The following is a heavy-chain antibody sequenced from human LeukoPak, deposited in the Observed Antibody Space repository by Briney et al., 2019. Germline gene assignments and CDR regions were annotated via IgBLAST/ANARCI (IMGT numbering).Heavy chain of an antibody. Sequence: GSLTLSCAVSGFTFSDWYMSWIRQPPGEGLEWIGEINHSGSTNYNPSLKSRVTISVDTSKNQFSLKLSSVTAADTAVYYCARLSIVGATTGNPIDYWGQGTLVTVSS. CDR3: ARLSIVGATTGNPIDY. J-gene: IGHJ4*02. D-gene: IGHD1-26*01. CDR1: GFTFSDWY. CDR2: INHSGST. V-gene: IGHV4-34*01.